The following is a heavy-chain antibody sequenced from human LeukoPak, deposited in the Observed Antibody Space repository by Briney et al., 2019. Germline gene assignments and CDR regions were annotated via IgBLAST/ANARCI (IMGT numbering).Heavy chain of an antibody. CDR1: GGSISSSSYY. CDR2: IYYSGST. Sequence: SETLSLTCTVSGGSISSSSYYWGWIRQPPGKGLEWIGSIYYSGSTYYNPSLKSRVTISVDTSKNQFSLKLSSVTAADTAVYYCARVDPLRWFDPWGQGTLVTVSS. CDR3: ARVDPLRWFDP. J-gene: IGHJ5*02. D-gene: IGHD3/OR15-3a*01. V-gene: IGHV4-39*07.